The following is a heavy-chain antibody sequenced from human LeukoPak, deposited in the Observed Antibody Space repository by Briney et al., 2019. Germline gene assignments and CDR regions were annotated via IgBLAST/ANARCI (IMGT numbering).Heavy chain of an antibody. V-gene: IGHV1-2*02. CDR2: INPNSSGT. Sequence: WASVKVSCKASGHTFTAYYMFWVRQAPGQGHEWMGWINPNSSGTNYAPKFQGRVTMTRDTSISTAYMELSGLTSDDTAVYFCATYYSDTSARDWGQGTLVTVSS. D-gene: IGHD3-22*01. J-gene: IGHJ4*02. CDR3: ATYYSDTSARD. CDR1: GHTFTAYY.